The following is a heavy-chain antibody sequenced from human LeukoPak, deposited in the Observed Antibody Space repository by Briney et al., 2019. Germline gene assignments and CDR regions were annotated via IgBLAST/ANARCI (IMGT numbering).Heavy chain of an antibody. CDR1: GYSFTSYW. V-gene: IGHV5-51*01. CDR3: AKGPYYYDSSGYPYFDY. Sequence: GESLKISCKGSGYSFTSYWIGWVRQMPGKGLEWMGIIYPGDSDTRYSPSFQGQVTISADKSISTAYLQWSSLKASDTAMYYCAKGPYYYDSSGYPYFDYWGQGTLVTVSS. J-gene: IGHJ4*02. CDR2: IYPGDSDT. D-gene: IGHD3-22*01.